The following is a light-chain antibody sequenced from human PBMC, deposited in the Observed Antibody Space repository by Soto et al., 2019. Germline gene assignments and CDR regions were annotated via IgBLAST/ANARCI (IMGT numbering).Light chain of an antibody. V-gene: IGKV1-39*01. Sequence: DIQMTESPSSLSASVGDRVTITRRASQSISSYLNWYQQKPGKAPKLLSYAASSLQSGVPSRFSGSGSGTDFTLTISSLKPEDFETYYCQQSYSTPLTFGGGTKVDIK. CDR1: QSISSY. J-gene: IGKJ4*01. CDR2: AAS. CDR3: QQSYSTPLT.